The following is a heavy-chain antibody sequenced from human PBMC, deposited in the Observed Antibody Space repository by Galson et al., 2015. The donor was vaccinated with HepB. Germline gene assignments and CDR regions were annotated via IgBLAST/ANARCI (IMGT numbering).Heavy chain of an antibody. J-gene: IGHJ4*02. CDR2: FDYSGTT. V-gene: IGHV4-39*01. Sequence: ETLSLTCTVSGGSLTGTLYYWGWVRQPPGKGLEWIASFDYSGTTYYNPSFKSRATISADTSNDRFSLMLTFVTASDTAVYYCARLGGDLESVVGQTEEMEGPDHWGQGTLVTVSS. D-gene: IGHD3-16*01. CDR3: ARLGGDLESVVGQTEEMEGPDH. CDR1: GGSLTGTLYY.